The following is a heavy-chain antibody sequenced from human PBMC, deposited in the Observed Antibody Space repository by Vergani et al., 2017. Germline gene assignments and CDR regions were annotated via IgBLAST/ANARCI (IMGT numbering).Heavy chain of an antibody. Sequence: QLQLQESGPGLVKPSETLSLTCTVSGGSISSSSYYWGWIRQPPGKGLEWIGCIYYSGSTYYNPSLKSRVTISVDTSKNQFSLKLSSVTASDTAVYYCAGYADGFVRSSCFDYWGQGTRVTVSS. D-gene: IGHD2-2*01. CDR2: IYYSGST. V-gene: IGHV4-39*07. CDR1: GGSISSSSYY. J-gene: IGHJ4*02. CDR3: AGYADGFVRSSCFDY.